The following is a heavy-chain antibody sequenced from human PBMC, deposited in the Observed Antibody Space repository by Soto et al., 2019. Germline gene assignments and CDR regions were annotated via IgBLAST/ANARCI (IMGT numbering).Heavy chain of an antibody. Sequence: GSGPTLVNPTQTLTLTFSFSGFSLTTILICVGWIRQPPGKALEWLALIDWDDGKFYSPSLKTRLTISKDTSKNQVVLTMTNMDPVDTATYFCARITQGDYFWFDPWGPGTLVTVSS. V-gene: IGHV2-70*01. CDR3: ARITQGDYFWFDP. D-gene: IGHD4-17*01. J-gene: IGHJ5*02. CDR1: GFSLTTILIC. CDR2: IDWDDGK.